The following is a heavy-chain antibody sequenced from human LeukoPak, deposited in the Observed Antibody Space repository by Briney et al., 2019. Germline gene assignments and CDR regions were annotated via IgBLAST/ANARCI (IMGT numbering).Heavy chain of an antibody. J-gene: IGHJ4*02. CDR3: ARDSSSSWYWLVDY. Sequence: ASVKVSCKASGYTFTSYGISWVRQAPGQGLEWMGWISAYNGNTNYAQMLQGRVTMTTDTSTSTAYMELRSLRSDDTAVYYCARDSSSSWYWLVDYWGQGTLVTVSS. CDR1: GYTFTSYG. CDR2: ISAYNGNT. D-gene: IGHD6-13*01. V-gene: IGHV1-18*01.